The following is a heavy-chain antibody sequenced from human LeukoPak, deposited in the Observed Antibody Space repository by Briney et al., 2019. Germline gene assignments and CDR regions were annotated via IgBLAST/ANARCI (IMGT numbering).Heavy chain of an antibody. CDR1: GYTFTSYD. D-gene: IGHD3-3*01. J-gene: IGHJ4*02. CDR2: MNPNSGNT. Sequence: ASVKVSCKASGYTFTSYDINWVRQATGQGLEWMGWMNPNSGNTGYAQKFQGRVTMTRNTSTSTAYMELSSLRSEDTAVYYCARLNYDFWSGYQNFDYWGQGTLVTVSS. CDR3: ARLNYDFWSGYQNFDY. V-gene: IGHV1-8*01.